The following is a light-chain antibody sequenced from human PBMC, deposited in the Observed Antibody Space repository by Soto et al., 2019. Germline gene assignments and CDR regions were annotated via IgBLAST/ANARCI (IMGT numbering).Light chain of an antibody. V-gene: IGKV1-5*01. CDR2: DAS. J-gene: IGKJ1*01. CDR1: QRIGRC. Sequence: DIQMTQSPTTLSASLGDRVTISCRASQRIGRCLAWYQPQPGKAPRLRIYDASTLESGVPSRFSGTGSGTEFTFSITSLQPEDFGTYYCQQCYMGWTFGQGTKVDI. CDR3: QQCYMGWT.